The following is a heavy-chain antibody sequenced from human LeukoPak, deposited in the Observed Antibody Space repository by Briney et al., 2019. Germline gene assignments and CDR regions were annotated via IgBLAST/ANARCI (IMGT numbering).Heavy chain of an antibody. V-gene: IGHV3-23*01. J-gene: IGHJ6*02. Sequence: GGSLRLSCAASGFTFSTYAMSWVRQAPGKGLEWVSSVFGNGITYYADSVKGRFTISRDNSKNTLYLQTNSLRAEDTAVYHCAKVSRGYCRGGTCYYYYGLDVWGQGTTVTVSS. CDR3: AKVSRGYCRGGTCYYYYGLDV. CDR1: GFTFSTYA. D-gene: IGHD2-15*01. CDR2: VFGNGIT.